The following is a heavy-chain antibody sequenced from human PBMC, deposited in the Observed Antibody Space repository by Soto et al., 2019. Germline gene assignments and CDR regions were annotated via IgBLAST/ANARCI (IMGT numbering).Heavy chain of an antibody. D-gene: IGHD3-22*01. CDR3: ARASGYDFGYYYDSSGYYVAPHADY. Sequence: GVSLRLSCAASGFTFSSYWMHWVRQAPGKGLVWVSRINSDGSSTSYADSVKGRFTISRDNAKNTLYLQMNSLRAEDTAVYYCARASGYDFGYYYDSSGYYVAPHADYWGQGTLVTVSS. CDR1: GFTFSSYW. CDR2: INSDGSST. J-gene: IGHJ4*02. V-gene: IGHV3-74*01.